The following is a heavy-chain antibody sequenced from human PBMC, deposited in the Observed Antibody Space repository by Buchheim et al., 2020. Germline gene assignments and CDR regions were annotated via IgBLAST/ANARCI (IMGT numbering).Heavy chain of an antibody. J-gene: IGHJ5*02. CDR1: GGTFSSYA. V-gene: IGHV1-69*04. D-gene: IGHD2-2*02. Sequence: QVQLVQSGAEVKKPGSSVKVSCKASGGTFSSYAISWVRQAPGQGLEWMGRIIPILGIANYAQKFQGRVTITADKSTSTAYLWLSSLRSEDTAVYYCAIEGGYFSITICYNGYWFDPCGKGTL. CDR2: IIPILGIA. CDR3: AIEGGYFSITICYNGYWFDP.